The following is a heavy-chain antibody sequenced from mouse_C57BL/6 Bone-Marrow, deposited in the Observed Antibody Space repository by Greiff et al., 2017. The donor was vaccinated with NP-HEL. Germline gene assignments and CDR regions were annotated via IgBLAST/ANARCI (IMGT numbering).Heavy chain of an antibody. V-gene: IGHV2-2*01. CDR1: GFSLTSYG. CDR2: IWSGGST. Sequence: QVQLKESGPGLVQPSQSLSITCTVSGFSLTSYGVHWVRQSPGKCLEWLGVIWSGGSTDYNAAFISRLSISKDNSKSQVFFKMNSLQADDTAIYYCARLGLPHWYFDVWGTGTTVTVSS. J-gene: IGHJ1*03. CDR3: ARLGLPHWYFDV. D-gene: IGHD4-1*01.